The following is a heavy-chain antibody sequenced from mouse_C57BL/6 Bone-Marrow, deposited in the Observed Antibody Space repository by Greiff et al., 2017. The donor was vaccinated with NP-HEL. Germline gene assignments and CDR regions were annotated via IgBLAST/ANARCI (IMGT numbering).Heavy chain of an antibody. CDR1: EYEFPSHD. CDR3: ARHGDGFYYSMDY. V-gene: IGHV5-2*01. D-gene: IGHD2-3*01. J-gene: IGHJ4*01. Sequence: EVKVVESGGGLVQPGESLKLSCESNEYEFPSHDMSWVRKTPEKRLELVAAINSDGGSTYYPDTMESRFIISRDNTKKTLYLQMSSLRSEDTALYYFARHGDGFYYSMDYWGQGTSVTVSS. CDR2: INSDGGST.